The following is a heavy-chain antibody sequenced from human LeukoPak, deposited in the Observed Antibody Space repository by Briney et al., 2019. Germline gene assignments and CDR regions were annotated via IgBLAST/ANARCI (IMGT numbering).Heavy chain of an antibody. CDR3: ASLNFRSGWYSRFDY. J-gene: IGHJ4*02. Sequence: SETLSLTCAVSGGSISSGGYSWSWIRQPPGKGLEWIGYIYHSGSTNYNPSLKSRVTISVDTSKIQFSLKLSSVTAADTAVYYCASLNFRSGWYSRFDYWGQGTLVTVSS. V-gene: IGHV4-61*08. CDR1: GGSISSGGYS. CDR2: IYHSGST. D-gene: IGHD6-19*01.